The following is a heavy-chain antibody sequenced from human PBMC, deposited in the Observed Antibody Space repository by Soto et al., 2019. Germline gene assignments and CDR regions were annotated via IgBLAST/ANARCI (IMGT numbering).Heavy chain of an antibody. D-gene: IGHD3-3*01. Sequence: SETLSLTCTVSGGSISSYYWSWIRQPPGKGLEWIGYFYYNESTNYNPSLKSRVSISIDTSKNQFSLKLSSVTAADTAVYYCARARRNYDFWSGYYGNFDYWGQGTLVTVSS. CDR1: GGSISSYY. CDR3: ARARRNYDFWSGYYGNFDY. J-gene: IGHJ4*02. CDR2: FYYNEST. V-gene: IGHV4-59*01.